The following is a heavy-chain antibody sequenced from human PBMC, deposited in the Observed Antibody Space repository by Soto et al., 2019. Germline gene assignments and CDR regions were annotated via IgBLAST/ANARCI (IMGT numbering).Heavy chain of an antibody. Sequence: SETLSLTCSVSGGSISSYYWSWVRQPPGKGLEWIGYIYYSGSTNYNPPLRSRVTISIDTSKNQFSLKLNSVTTADTAVYYCAIITAVAGYWGQGTLVTVSS. CDR1: GGSISSYY. CDR3: AIITAVAGY. V-gene: IGHV4-59*01. CDR2: IYYSGST. J-gene: IGHJ4*02. D-gene: IGHD2-15*01.